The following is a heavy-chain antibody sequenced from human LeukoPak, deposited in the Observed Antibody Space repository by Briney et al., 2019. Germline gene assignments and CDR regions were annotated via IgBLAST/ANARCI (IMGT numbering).Heavy chain of an antibody. CDR3: ASFEFYYGSGNYFNAAYFDY. Sequence: SETLSLTCTVSGYSISSGYYWGWIRQPPGKGLEWIGSVSHSGSAYNNSSLKSRVTISLDTSKNQVSLKLTSVTAADTAVYYCASFEFYYGSGNYFNAAYFDYWGQGTLVTVSS. V-gene: IGHV4-38-2*02. CDR1: GYSISSGYY. CDR2: VSHSGSA. D-gene: IGHD3-10*01. J-gene: IGHJ4*02.